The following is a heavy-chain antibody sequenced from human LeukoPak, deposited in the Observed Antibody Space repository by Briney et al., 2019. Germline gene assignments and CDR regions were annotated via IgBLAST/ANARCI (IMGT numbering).Heavy chain of an antibody. CDR1: GFIFSNFE. D-gene: IGHD2-8*02. CDR2: INSGATSE. V-gene: IGHV3-48*03. J-gene: IGHJ4*02. Sequence: GGSLRLSRTASGFIFSNFEMNWVRQSPGKGLQWVAYINSGATSEYYADSVKGRLTISRDNAKNSLYLQMNSLGVQDTAIYYCARVICTGGSCFQNDYWGQGTLVTVSS. CDR3: ARVICTGGSCFQNDY.